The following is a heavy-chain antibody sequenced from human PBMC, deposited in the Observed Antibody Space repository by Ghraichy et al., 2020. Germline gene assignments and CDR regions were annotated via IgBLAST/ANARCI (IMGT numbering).Heavy chain of an antibody. Sequence: SETLSLTCTVSGYSISSGYYWGWIRQPPGKGLEWIGSIYHSGSTYYNPSLKSRVTISVDTSKNQFSLKLSSVTAADTAVYYCAAIRNLGWLQFYPSNQWGQGTLVTVSS. J-gene: IGHJ4*02. D-gene: IGHD5-24*01. V-gene: IGHV4-38-2*02. CDR1: GYSISSGYY. CDR3: AAIRNLGWLQFYPSNQ. CDR2: IYHSGST.